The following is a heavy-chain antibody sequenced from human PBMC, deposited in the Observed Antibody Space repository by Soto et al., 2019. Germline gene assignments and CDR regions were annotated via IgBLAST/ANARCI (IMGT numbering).Heavy chain of an antibody. V-gene: IGHV4-30-4*01. J-gene: IGHJ5*02. D-gene: IGHD6-6*01. CDR2: ISYSGST. CDR3: AREEAARIERWFDP. CDR1: GGSINTINNY. Sequence: SETLSLTCTVSGGSINTINNYWSWIRQPPGKGLEWIGFISYSGSTYYNPSLMSRLTISLDTSTNRFLLKLTSVTAADTAVYYCAREEAARIERWFDPWGQGTLVTVSS.